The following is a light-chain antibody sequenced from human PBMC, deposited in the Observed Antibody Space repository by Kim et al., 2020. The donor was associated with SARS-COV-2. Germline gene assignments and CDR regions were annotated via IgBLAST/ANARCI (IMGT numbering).Light chain of an antibody. V-gene: IGLV2-14*03. CDR2: DVD. J-gene: IGLJ2*01. CDR3: SSYTRTDTVV. Sequence: GQSITRSCTGTSSDVGGYKYVSWYRQQPGTAPNLMIYDVDNRPSGVSDRFSGSKSGNTASLTISGLQAEDEGDYYCSSYTRTDTVVFGGGTQLTVL. CDR1: SSDVGGYKY.